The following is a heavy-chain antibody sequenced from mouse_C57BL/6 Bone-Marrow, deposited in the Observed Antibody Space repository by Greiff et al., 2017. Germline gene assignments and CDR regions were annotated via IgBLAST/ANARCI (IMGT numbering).Heavy chain of an antibody. D-gene: IGHD1-1*02. J-gene: IGHJ4*01. CDR1: GYAFTNYL. Sequence: QVQLQQSGAELVRPGTSVKVSCKASGYAFTNYLIEWVKQRPGQGLEWIGVINPGSGGTNYNEKFKGKATLTADKSSSTAYMQLSSLTSEDSAVYFWAREWVAYAMDYWGQGTSVTVSS. V-gene: IGHV1-54*01. CDR3: AREWVAYAMDY. CDR2: INPGSGGT.